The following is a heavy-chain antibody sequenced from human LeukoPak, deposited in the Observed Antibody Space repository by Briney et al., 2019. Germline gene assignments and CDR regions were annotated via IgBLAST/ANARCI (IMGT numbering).Heavy chain of an antibody. J-gene: IGHJ4*02. CDR1: GGSIINSNW. D-gene: IGHD3-10*01. V-gene: IGHV4-4*02. Sequence: SETLSLTCAVSGGSIINSNWWSWVRQPPGKGLEWIGEIDHSGSTSYNPSLKSRVTMSVDRSQNQFSLRLSTVTAADTAVYYCARDNKENRSGSGSYYYWGQGTLVTVSS. CDR2: IDHSGST. CDR3: ARDNKENRSGSGSYYY.